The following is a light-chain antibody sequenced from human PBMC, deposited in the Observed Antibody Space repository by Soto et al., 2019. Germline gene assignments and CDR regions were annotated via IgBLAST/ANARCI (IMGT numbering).Light chain of an antibody. CDR3: QQYGSSSYT. CDR2: GAS. J-gene: IGKJ2*01. V-gene: IGKV3-20*01. Sequence: DIVLTQSPGTLSLSPGERATLSCRASQSVSRSYLAWYQQKPGQAPRILIYGASSRATGIPDRFSGSGSGKDFTLTISRLEPEDFAAYYCQQYGSSSYTFGQGTKLEIK. CDR1: QSVSRSY.